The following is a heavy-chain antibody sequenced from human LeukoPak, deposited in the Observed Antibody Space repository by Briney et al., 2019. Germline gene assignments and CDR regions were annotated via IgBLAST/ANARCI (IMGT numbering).Heavy chain of an antibody. CDR1: GFMFSSYW. CDR2: IKQDGSER. J-gene: IGHJ3*02. D-gene: IGHD2-15*01. V-gene: IGHV3-7*01. CDR3: AIVSIAGSTIAFDM. Sequence: GGSLRLSCAASGFMFSSYWMTWVRQAPGKGLEWVANIKQDGSERHYVDSVKGRFTISKDNAKNSLYLQMDSLRVEDTAVYYCAIVSIAGSTIAFDMWGQGTMVTVSS.